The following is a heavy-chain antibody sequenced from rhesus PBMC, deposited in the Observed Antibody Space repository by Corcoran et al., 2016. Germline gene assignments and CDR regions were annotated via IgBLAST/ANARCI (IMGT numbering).Heavy chain of an antibody. Sequence: QVQLQESGPGLVKPSETLSLTCTVSGGSISDPYYWNWIRQPPGKGLEWIGGIYGNIPITYYNPSLKSRVTISKDTSKNQFSLDLYSVTAADTAVYFCARLDYGNNYYYFDYWGQGVLVTVSS. CDR1: GGSISDPYY. D-gene: IGHD4-29*01. CDR2: IYGNIPIT. J-gene: IGHJ4*01. CDR3: ARLDYGNNYYYFDY. V-gene: IGHV4-143*01.